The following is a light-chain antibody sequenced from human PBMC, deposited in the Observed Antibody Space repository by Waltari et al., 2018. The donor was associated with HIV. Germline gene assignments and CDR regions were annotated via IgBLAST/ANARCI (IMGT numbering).Light chain of an antibody. V-gene: IGLV2-23*02. CDR2: DVS. CDR3: RAYASRTTNWL. Sequence: QSALTQAASVSGNLRQSVTITCTGAAIALGTYNLVSCFQQHPGKAPKLLIYDVSKRPSGVSSRFSGSKSGYFASLTISGLLTEDESYYYCRAYASRTTNWLFGGGTNLTVL. J-gene: IGLJ3*02. CDR1: AIALGTYNL.